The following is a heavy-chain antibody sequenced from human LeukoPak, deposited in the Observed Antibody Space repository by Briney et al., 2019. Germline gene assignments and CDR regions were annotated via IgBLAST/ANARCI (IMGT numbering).Heavy chain of an antibody. CDR1: GGSISSSSYY. J-gene: IGHJ3*02. V-gene: IGHV4-39*01. D-gene: IGHD1-26*01. Sequence: SETLSLTCTVSGGSISSSSYYWGWIRQPPGKGLEWIGSIYYSGSTYYNPSLKSRVTISVDTSKNQFSLKLSSVTAADTAAYYCARSIVGARRAFDIWGQGTMVTVSS. CDR2: IYYSGST. CDR3: ARSIVGARRAFDI.